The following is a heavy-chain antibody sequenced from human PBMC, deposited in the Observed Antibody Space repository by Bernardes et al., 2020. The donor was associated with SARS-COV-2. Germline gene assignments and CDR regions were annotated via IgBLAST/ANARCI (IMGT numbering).Heavy chain of an antibody. J-gene: IGHJ4*02. V-gene: IGHV3-74*01. CDR3: ARDFGGNSDY. D-gene: IGHD2-15*01. CDR2: INEDGRVI. Sequence: GSLRRDCAASGFSVSAYWMHWVRQVPGEGLVWVSRINEDGRVINYADAVKGRFTIYRDIAHNTLYLQMDSLRADDTAVYYCARDFGGNSDYWGQGTLVTVSS. CDR1: GFSVSAYW.